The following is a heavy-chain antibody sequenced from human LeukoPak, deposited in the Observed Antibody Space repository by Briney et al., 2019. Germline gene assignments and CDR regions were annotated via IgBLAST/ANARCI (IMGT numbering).Heavy chain of an antibody. CDR2: IYYSGST. Sequence: SETLSLTCTVSGGSVSSGSYYWSWIRQPPGKGLEWIGYIYYSGSTNYNPSLKSRVTISVDTSKNQFSLKLSSVTAADTAVYYCARGPKALYGDYDYWGQGTLVTVSS. J-gene: IGHJ4*02. D-gene: IGHD4-17*01. CDR1: GGSVSSGSYY. V-gene: IGHV4-61*01. CDR3: ARGPKALYGDYDY.